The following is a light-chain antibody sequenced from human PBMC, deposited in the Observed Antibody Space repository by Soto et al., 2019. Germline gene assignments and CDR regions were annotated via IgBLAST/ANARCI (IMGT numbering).Light chain of an antibody. V-gene: IGKV3-20*01. CDR3: QHYGRSPPVT. J-gene: IGKJ4*01. CDR2: AAS. Sequence: EFELTQSPGTLSLSPGERATLSCRASQSVSSSFLAWYQQKPGQAPRLLVYAASSRASGIPDRFSGSGSGTDFTLTISRLEPEDFAVYYCQHYGRSPPVTFGGGTKVEIK. CDR1: QSVSSSF.